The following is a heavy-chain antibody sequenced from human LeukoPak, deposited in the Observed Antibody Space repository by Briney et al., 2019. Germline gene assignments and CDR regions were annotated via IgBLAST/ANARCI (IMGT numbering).Heavy chain of an antibody. CDR1: GYTFTSYD. CDR2: MNPNSGNT. J-gene: IGHJ5*02. V-gene: IGHV1-8*01. D-gene: IGHD3-16*01. CDR3: AIGSVYDYVWGNVP. Sequence: ASVKVSRKASGYTFTSYDINWVRQATGQGLEWMGWMNPNSGNTGYAQKFQGRVTMTRNTSISTAYMELSSLRSEDTAVYYCAIGSVYDYVWGNVPWGQGTLVTVSS.